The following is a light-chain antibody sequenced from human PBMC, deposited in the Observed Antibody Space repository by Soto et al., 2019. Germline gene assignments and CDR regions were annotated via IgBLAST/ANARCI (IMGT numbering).Light chain of an antibody. CDR2: RDI. CDR3: ATWEGSLRGVV. CDR1: SSNIGSDY. Sequence: QSVLTQPPSASGTPGQTVTIPWSGSSSNIGSDYVFWYQQLPGTAPRLLIYRDIQRPSGVPDRFSGSKSGSSGSLAVSALRSEDEAVYYCATWEGSLRGVVFGGGTKLTVL. J-gene: IGLJ2*01. V-gene: IGLV1-47*01.